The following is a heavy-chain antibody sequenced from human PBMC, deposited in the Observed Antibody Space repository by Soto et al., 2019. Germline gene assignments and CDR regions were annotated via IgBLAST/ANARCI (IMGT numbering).Heavy chain of an antibody. D-gene: IGHD3-9*01. V-gene: IGHV4-61*08. CDR1: GGSVGTGAYY. J-gene: IGHJ3*02. Sequence: PSETLSLTCLVSGGSVGTGAYYWSWIRQPPGKGLEWIGYTLYSGSPNYNPSLQSLQSRVTISVDTSRNQFPLRLTSVTAADTALYYCARHDYYHRTFDIWGQGTLVTVSS. CDR2: TLYSGSP. CDR3: ARHDYYHRTFDI.